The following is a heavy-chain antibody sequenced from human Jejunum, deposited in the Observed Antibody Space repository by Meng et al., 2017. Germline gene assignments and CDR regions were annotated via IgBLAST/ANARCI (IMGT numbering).Heavy chain of an antibody. CDR3: VRSDFIELIPELGVY. V-gene: IGHV3-23*01. J-gene: IGHJ4*01. Sequence: GGSLRLSCAASGFTFRSYVMSWVRQAAGKGLEWVATITETGAIYYADSVKGRFTISRDDSKNTLYVDMNSLRADDTAVYYCVRSDFIELIPELGVYWGHGTLVTVSS. CDR1: GFTFRSYV. CDR2: ITETGAI. D-gene: IGHD1-7*01.